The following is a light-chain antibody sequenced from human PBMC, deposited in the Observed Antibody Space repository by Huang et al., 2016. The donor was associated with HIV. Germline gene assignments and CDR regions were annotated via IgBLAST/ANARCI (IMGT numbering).Light chain of an antibody. V-gene: IGKV1D-13*01. CDR2: EAS. J-gene: IGKJ3*01. CDR1: QGIASA. Sequence: AIQLTQSPSSLSASVGDRVTITCRASQGIASALAWYQQKPGKAPKLLIYEASNLESGVPSRFSGSGSGTDFTLTISSLQPEDFATYYCQQFNNYLFSFGPGTKVDIK. CDR3: QQFNNYLFS.